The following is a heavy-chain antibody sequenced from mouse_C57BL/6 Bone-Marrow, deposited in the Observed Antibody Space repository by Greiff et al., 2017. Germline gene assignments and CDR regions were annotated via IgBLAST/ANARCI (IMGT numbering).Heavy chain of an antibody. V-gene: IGHV1-82*01. CDR3: ARRNWDHFDY. Sequence: QVQLQQSGPELVKPGASVKISCKASGYAFSSSWMNWVKQRPGKGLEWIGRIYPGDGDTNYNGKFKGKATLAADKSSSTAYMQLSSLTAEDSAVYLCARRNWDHFDYWGQGTTLTVSS. CDR2: IYPGDGDT. J-gene: IGHJ2*01. D-gene: IGHD4-1*01. CDR1: GYAFSSSW.